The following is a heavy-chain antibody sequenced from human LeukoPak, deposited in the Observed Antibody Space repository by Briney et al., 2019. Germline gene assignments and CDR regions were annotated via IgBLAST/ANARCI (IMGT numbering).Heavy chain of an antibody. V-gene: IGHV3-30-3*01. CDR3: ARDRTRDGYNQGRVFDY. CDR2: ISYDGSNK. D-gene: IGHD5-24*01. Sequence: GGSLRLSCAASGFTFSSYAMHWVRQAPGKGLEWVAVISYDGSNKYYADSVKGRFTISRDNSKNTLFLRMNSLRGEDTAVYYCARDRTRDGYNQGRVFDYWGQGTLVTVSS. J-gene: IGHJ4*02. CDR1: GFTFSSYA.